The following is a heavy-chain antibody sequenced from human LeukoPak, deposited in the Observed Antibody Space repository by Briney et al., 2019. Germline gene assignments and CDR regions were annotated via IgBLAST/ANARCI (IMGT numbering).Heavy chain of an antibody. D-gene: IGHD3-10*01. J-gene: IGHJ4*02. V-gene: IGHV3-21*01. CDR1: GFTFSSYS. Sequence: PGGSLRLSCAASGFTFSSYSMNWVRQAPWKGLEWVSSISSSSSYIYYADSVKGRFTISRDNAKNSLYLQMNSLRAEDTAVYYCARQGLLWFGEPLDYWGQGTLVTVSS. CDR2: ISSSSSYI. CDR3: ARQGLLWFGEPLDY.